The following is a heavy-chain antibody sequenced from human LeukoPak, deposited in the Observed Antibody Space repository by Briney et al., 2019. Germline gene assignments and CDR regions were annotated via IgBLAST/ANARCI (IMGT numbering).Heavy chain of an antibody. CDR2: IRQDGGVK. D-gene: IGHD2-2*01. J-gene: IGHJ4*02. CDR1: GFTFSSYW. V-gene: IGHV3-7*03. Sequence: PGGSLRLSCAASGFTFSSYWMTLVRQAPGKGLEWVANIRQDGGVKYYMDSAKGRFTLPRDNAKSSLYLQMNSLRVEDTAMYFCARTVVVVVGASDYFDYWGQGTLVTVSS. CDR3: ARTVVVVVGASDYFDY.